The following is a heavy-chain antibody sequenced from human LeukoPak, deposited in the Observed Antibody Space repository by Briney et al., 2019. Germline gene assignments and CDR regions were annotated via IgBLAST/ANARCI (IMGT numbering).Heavy chain of an antibody. CDR3: ARVGATTWY. CDR2: INSDGSST. CDR1: GFTFSSYW. D-gene: IGHD1-26*01. Sequence: SGGSLRLSCLASGFTFSSYWMHWVRQAPGKGLVWVSRINSDGSSTNYADSVKGRFTISRDNAKNTLYSQVNSLRAEDTAVYYCARVGATTWYWGQGTLVTVSS. J-gene: IGHJ4*02. V-gene: IGHV3-74*01.